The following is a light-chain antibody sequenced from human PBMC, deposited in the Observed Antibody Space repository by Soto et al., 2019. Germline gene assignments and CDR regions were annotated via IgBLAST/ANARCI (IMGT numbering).Light chain of an antibody. CDR1: SSDVGGYNY. Sequence: QSALTQPASVSGSPGQSITISCTGTSSDVGGYNYVSWYQQHPVKAPKLMIYDVTKRPSGVPDRFSGSKSGNTASLTISGLQAEDEADYYCCSYAGDYTLVFGGGTKLTVL. CDR3: CSYAGDYTLV. CDR2: DVT. V-gene: IGLV2-11*01. J-gene: IGLJ2*01.